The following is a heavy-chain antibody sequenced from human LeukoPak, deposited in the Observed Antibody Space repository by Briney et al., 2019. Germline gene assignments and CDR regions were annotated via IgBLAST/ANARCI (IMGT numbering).Heavy chain of an antibody. CDR1: GGSIDSGSFS. V-gene: IGHV4-61*02. CDR3: ATGMILGYDAFDI. D-gene: IGHD3-22*01. J-gene: IGHJ3*02. CDR2: IYTSGTT. Sequence: SETLCLTWAVSGGSIDSGSFSWSWIRQPPGEGLERIGRIYTSGTTNYNPSLKSRVTMSVDTSKNQFSLKLSSMTAADTAVYYCATGMILGYDAFDIWGQGTMVTVSS.